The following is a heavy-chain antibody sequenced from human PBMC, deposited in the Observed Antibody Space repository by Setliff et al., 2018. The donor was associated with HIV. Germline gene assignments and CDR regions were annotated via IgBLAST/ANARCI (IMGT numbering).Heavy chain of an antibody. J-gene: IGHJ6*03. CDR2: ISVYNGNT. CDR3: ARTPRIMVTLKGEYNYYYMDV. V-gene: IGHV1-18*01. Sequence: VASVKVSCKTSGYTFSDYGITWVRQAPGQGLEWMGWISVYNGNTNYAQKFQGRLSMSTASSTSTANMFLRSLRYDDTAVYYCARTPRIMVTLKGEYNYYYMDVWGKGTTVTVSS. CDR1: GYTFSDYG. D-gene: IGHD2-8*01.